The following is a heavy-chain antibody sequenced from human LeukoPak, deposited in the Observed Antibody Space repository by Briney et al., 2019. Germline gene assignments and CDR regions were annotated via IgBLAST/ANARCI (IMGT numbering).Heavy chain of an antibody. D-gene: IGHD2-2*01. CDR2: IRYDGSNK. V-gene: IGHV3-30*02. J-gene: IGHJ4*02. CDR1: GFTFSQYA. Sequence: PGGSLRLSCAASGFTFSQYAIHWVRQAPGKGLEWVAFIRYDGSNKYYADSVKGRFTISRDNSKNTPYLQMNSLRAEDTAVYYCAKGVSRSSSTSCYDYWGQGTLVTVSS. CDR3: AKGVSRSSSTSCYDY.